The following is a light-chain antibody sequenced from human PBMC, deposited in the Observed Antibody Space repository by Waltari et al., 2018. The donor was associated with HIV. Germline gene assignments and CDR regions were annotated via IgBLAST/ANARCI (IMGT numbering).Light chain of an antibody. V-gene: IGKV3-20*01. CDR2: GAS. CDR3: LQYGSSSYT. J-gene: IGKJ2*01. Sequence: EIVLTQSPGTLSLSPGERATLSCRASQSVSSNSLAWYQQKPGHAPRLLIYGASSRATGIPDRFSGSGSVTDFTLTISRLEPEDFAVYYCLQYGSSSYTFGQGTKLEIK. CDR1: QSVSSNS.